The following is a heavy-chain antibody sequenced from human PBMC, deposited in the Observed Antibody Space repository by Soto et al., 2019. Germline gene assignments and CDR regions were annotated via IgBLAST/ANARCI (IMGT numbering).Heavy chain of an antibody. J-gene: IGHJ6*03. CDR3: ARHRRYGGYDFHYYMDV. CDR2: ISAYNGNT. CDR1: GYTFTSYG. Sequence: ASVKVSCKASGYTFTSYGISWVRQAPGQGLEWMGWISAYNGNTNYAQKLQGRVTMTTDTSTSTAYMELRSLRSDDTAVYYCARHRRYGGYDFHYYMDVWGKGTMVTVSS. D-gene: IGHD5-12*01. V-gene: IGHV1-18*01.